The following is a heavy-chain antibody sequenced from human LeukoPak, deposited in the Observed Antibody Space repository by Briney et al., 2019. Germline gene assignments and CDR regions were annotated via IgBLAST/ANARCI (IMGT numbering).Heavy chain of an antibody. V-gene: IGHV3-23*01. Sequence: LPGGSLTLSCVASGFTFSSHAMSWVRQAPGKGLEWVSGISSSGGSTYYADSVKGRFSISRDNSKNTLYLQMKSLSAEDSAVYHCAKEPYSGSQLLDYWGQGTLVTVSS. CDR3: AKEPYSGSQLLDY. CDR2: ISSSGGST. J-gene: IGHJ4*02. D-gene: IGHD1-26*01. CDR1: GFTFSSHA.